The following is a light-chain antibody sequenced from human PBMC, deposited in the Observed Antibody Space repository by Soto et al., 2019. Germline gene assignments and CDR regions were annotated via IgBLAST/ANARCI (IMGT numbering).Light chain of an antibody. CDR2: GAS. CDR3: QQHDQGWT. J-gene: IGKJ1*01. V-gene: IGKV3-15*01. Sequence: EMVMTQSPATLSVSLGERATLSCRASQSVRTKLVWYQQKPGQAPRLLIYGASTRATGIPARFSRSGSGTEFTLTFSSLQSEDFAVYYGQQHDQGWTFGQGTKVEIK. CDR1: QSVRTK.